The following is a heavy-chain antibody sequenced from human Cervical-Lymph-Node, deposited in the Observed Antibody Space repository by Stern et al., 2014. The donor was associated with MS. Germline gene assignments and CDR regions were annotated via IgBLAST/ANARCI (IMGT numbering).Heavy chain of an antibody. CDR2: INTHTGHP. CDR1: GYTFTSYA. CDR3: ARAELLYYYYGMDV. Sequence: HVQLVQSGSELKKPGASVKVSCKASGYTFTSYAMNWVRHAPGQGLEWMGWINTHTGHPTYAQGFTGRFVFSLDTSVSTAYLQISSLKAEDTAVYYCARAELLYYYYGMDVWGQGTTVTVSS. V-gene: IGHV7-4-1*02. D-gene: IGHD2-15*01. J-gene: IGHJ6*02.